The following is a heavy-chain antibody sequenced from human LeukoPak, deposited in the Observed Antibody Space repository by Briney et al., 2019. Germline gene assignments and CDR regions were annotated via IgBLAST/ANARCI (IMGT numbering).Heavy chain of an antibody. J-gene: IGHJ4*02. CDR1: GVSFNDYY. D-gene: IGHD4-17*01. CDR3: TRMTTGHDY. V-gene: IGHV4-34*01. CDR2: INHSGYT. Sequence: SETLSLTCAVSGVSFNDYYWSWVRQAPGKGLEWIGEINHSGYTNDSPSLKSRVTLSIDTSRKQFSLNLRSVTVADTGIYCCTRMTTGHDYWGQGTLVTVSS.